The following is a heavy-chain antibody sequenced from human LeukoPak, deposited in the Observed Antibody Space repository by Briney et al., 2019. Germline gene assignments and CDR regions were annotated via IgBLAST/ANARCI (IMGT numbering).Heavy chain of an antibody. Sequence: GGSLRLSCAASGFTFSSYGMHWVRQAPGKGLEWVAVISYDGSNKYYADSVKGRFTISRDNSKNTLYLQMNSLRAEDTAVYYCARAHYDFWSGHHDAFDIWGQGTMVTVSS. CDR3: ARAHYDFWSGHHDAFDI. D-gene: IGHD3-3*01. J-gene: IGHJ3*02. V-gene: IGHV3-30*03. CDR1: GFTFSSYG. CDR2: ISYDGSNK.